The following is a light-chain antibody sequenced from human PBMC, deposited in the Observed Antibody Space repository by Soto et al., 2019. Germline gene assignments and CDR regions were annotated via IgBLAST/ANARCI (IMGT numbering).Light chain of an antibody. CDR2: RNS. CDR3: SPWADSLNGWV. V-gene: IGLV1-44*01. CDR1: GSNIGSYT. Sequence: QAVVTQPPSASGTPGQGVTISCSGSGSNIGSYTVTWYQQPPGTAPKFLIFRNSDRTSWVPDRFSGSKSGTSASLAISGLQSEDEDDYYCSPWADSLNGWVFGGGTKLTVL. J-gene: IGLJ3*02.